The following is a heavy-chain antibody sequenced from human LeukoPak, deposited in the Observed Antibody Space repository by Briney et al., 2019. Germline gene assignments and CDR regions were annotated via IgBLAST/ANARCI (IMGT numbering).Heavy chain of an antibody. D-gene: IGHD2-2*01. CDR2: INPNRGGT. CDR3: ARRQIDCSTTSCYVDY. J-gene: IGHJ4*02. CDR1: GYTFTDYY. Sequence: ASVRVSCTASGYTFTDYYINWIRQAPGQGLEWVGWINPNRGGTSYAQNFQGRVTMTRDTPITTAYMELSRLRSDDTAVYYCARRQIDCSTTSCYVDYWGQGTLVTVSS. V-gene: IGHV1-2*02.